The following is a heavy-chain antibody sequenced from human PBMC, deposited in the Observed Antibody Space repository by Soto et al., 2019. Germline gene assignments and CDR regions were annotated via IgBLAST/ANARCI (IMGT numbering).Heavy chain of an antibody. Sequence: QVQLVQSGGEVTSPGESVKVSCKASGYTSTTFGISWVRQAPGQGLEWLGWISVDNHNTVYAQMLQGRVTMTTDTSTSPVYIEVRSRSSDDTAIYYCTKSIRAPGNARDYYYGMDVWGQGTTVTVSS. J-gene: IGHJ6*02. D-gene: IGHD1-1*01. CDR1: GYTSTTFG. V-gene: IGHV1-18*04. CDR2: ISVDNHNT. CDR3: TKSIRAPGNARDYYYGMDV.